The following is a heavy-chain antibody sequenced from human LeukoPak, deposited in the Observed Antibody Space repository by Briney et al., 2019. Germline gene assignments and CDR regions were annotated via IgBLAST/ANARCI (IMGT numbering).Heavy chain of an antibody. CDR1: GFTFSSYG. CDR3: AREGIKYQLLLDY. Sequence: PGGSLRLSCAASGFTFSSYGMHWVRQAPGKGLEWVAVISHDGNNKYYADSVKGRFTISRDNAKNSLYLQMNSLRAEDTAVYYCAREGIKYQLLLDYWGQGTLVTVSS. CDR2: ISHDGNNK. J-gene: IGHJ4*02. V-gene: IGHV3-30*03. D-gene: IGHD2-2*01.